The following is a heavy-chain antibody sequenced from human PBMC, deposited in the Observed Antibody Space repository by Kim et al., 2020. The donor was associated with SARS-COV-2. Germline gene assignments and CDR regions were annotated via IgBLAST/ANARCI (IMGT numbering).Heavy chain of an antibody. V-gene: IGHV4-39*02. Sequence: KSRVTISVDTSKNQFSLKLSSVTAADTAVYYCATEDDYYDSSGPTSPFDYWGQGTLVTVSS. CDR3: ATEDDYYDSSGPTSPFDY. D-gene: IGHD3-22*01. J-gene: IGHJ4*02.